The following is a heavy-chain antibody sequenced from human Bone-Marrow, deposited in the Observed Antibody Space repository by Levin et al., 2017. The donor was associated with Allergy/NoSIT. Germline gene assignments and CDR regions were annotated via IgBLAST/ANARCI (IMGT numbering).Heavy chain of an antibody. Sequence: SQTLSLTCAVYGGSFSGYYWSWIRQPPGKGLEWIGEINHGGSTNYNPPLKSRVTISVDTSKNQFSLKLSSVTAADTAVYYCARRNGEQWLARPFEYWGQGTLVTVSS. D-gene: IGHD6-19*01. V-gene: IGHV4-34*01. CDR3: ARRNGEQWLARPFEY. CDR1: GGSFSGYY. CDR2: INHGGST. J-gene: IGHJ4*02.